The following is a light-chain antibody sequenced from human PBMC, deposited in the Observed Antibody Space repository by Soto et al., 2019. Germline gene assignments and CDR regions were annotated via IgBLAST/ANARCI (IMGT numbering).Light chain of an antibody. Sequence: EIVLTQSPGTLSLSPGERATVSCRASQSVSSSYLAWYQQKLGQAPRLLIYGVSSRATGIPARFSGSGSGTDFTLTISGLEPEDFAVYYCQQYGSYPLTFGGGTKGDIK. CDR3: QQYGSYPLT. CDR2: GVS. J-gene: IGKJ4*01. CDR1: QSVSSSY. V-gene: IGKV3-20*01.